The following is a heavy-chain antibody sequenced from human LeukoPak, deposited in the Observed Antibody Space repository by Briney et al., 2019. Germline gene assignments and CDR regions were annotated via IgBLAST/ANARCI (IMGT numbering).Heavy chain of an antibody. D-gene: IGHD6-13*01. Sequence: SETLSLTCTVSGVSISSYYWSWIRQPPGRGLGWLGYIYYIGSTNYNPSLKSRVTVSVDASKNQFSLKLNSVTAADTAVYYCARHPPGEKAAAGTRRYWFDPWGQGTLVTVSS. CDR1: GVSISSYY. CDR3: ARHPPGEKAAAGTRRYWFDP. CDR2: IYYIGST. V-gene: IGHV4-59*08. J-gene: IGHJ5*02.